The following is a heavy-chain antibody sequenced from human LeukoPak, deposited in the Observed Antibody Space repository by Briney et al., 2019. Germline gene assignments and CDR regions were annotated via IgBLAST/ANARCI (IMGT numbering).Heavy chain of an antibody. D-gene: IGHD3-3*01. J-gene: IGHJ4*02. CDR3: ARSGTYDFWSGYPYYFDY. Sequence: GGSPRLSCAASGFTFSSYSMNWVRQAPGKGLEWVSSISSSSSYIYYADSVKGRFTIFRDNAKNSLYLQMNSLRAEDTAVYYCARSGTYDFWSGYPYYFDYWGQGTLVTVSS. V-gene: IGHV3-21*01. CDR1: GFTFSSYS. CDR2: ISSSSSYI.